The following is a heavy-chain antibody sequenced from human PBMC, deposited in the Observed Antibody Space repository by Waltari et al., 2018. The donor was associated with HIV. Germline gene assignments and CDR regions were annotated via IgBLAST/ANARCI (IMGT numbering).Heavy chain of an antibody. J-gene: IGHJ3*02. V-gene: IGHV2-5*02. CDR3: THKADLSIAVTGAFDI. D-gene: IGHD6-19*01. Sequence: QITLKESGPTLVKPTQTLTLTCTFSGFSPSTSGVGVGWIRQPPGKALEWLALIYWDDDKRYSPSLKSRLTITKDTSKNQVVLTMTNMDPVDTATYYCTHKADLSIAVTGAFDIWGQGTMVTVSS. CDR2: IYWDDDK. CDR1: GFSPSTSGVG.